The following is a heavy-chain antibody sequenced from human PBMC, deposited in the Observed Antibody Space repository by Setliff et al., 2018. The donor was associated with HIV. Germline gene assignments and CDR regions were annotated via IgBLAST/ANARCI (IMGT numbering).Heavy chain of an antibody. CDR3: ARVPLSGWLYFDY. CDR2: VHPSGST. J-gene: IGHJ4*02. V-gene: IGHV4-34*01. D-gene: IGHD6-19*01. Sequence: PSETLSLTCAVSGVSFSGDYWSWVRQPPGKGLEWIAEVHPSGSTNYNPSLKTRVTISVDGSKNQFSLKLKSVTAADTAVYYCARVPLSGWLYFDYWGQGTLVTVSS. CDR1: GVSFSGDY.